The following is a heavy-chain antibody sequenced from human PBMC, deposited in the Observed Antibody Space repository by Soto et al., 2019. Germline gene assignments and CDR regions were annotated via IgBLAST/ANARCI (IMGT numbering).Heavy chain of an antibody. J-gene: IGHJ6*02. CDR2: IYYRGNT. CDR1: GGSISSDDYY. Sequence: SETLSLTCTVSGGSISSDDYYWNWIRQRPGKGLEWIGNIYYRGNTNYNPSLKSRIIMSMDMSENQFSLKLTSVTAADTAVYYCARGWDYYGMAVWGQGTTVTVSS. D-gene: IGHD3-16*01. CDR3: ARGWDYYGMAV. V-gene: IGHV4-31*03.